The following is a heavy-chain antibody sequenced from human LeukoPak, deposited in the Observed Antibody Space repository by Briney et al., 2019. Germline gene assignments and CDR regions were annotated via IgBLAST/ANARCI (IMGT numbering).Heavy chain of an antibody. J-gene: IGHJ4*02. Sequence: QSGGSLRLSCEGSGFTFTNYAMTWVRQAPGKGLEWVAGIVGRSGNTYYADSVKGRFTISRDNSRSTLYLQMNSLRAEDTAQYYCAKDKIVGDGRWDFDHWAREPWSPSPQ. D-gene: IGHD3-10*01. V-gene: IGHV3-23*01. CDR2: IVGRSGNT. CDR3: AKDKIVGDGRWDFDH. CDR1: GFTFTNYA.